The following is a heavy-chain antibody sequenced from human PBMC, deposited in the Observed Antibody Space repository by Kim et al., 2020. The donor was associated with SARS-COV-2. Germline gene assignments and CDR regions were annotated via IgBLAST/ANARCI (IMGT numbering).Heavy chain of an antibody. V-gene: IGHV3-23*01. D-gene: IGHD3-10*02. Sequence: GGSLRLSCAASGFTFSSYAMSWVRQAPGKGLEWVSALSGSGGSTYYVDSVKGRFTSSSENSKNTLYLQMNSLRAEDTAIYYCEKACSGSYKYYFDYWGQGTRVTVSS. CDR2: LSGSGGST. CDR3: EKACSGSYKYYFDY. CDR1: GFTFSSYA. J-gene: IGHJ4*02.